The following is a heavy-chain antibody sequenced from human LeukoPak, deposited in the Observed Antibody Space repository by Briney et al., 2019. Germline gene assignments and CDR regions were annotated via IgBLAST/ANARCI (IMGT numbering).Heavy chain of an antibody. D-gene: IGHD2-15*01. CDR1: GGSISSSNW. CDR2: IYHSGST. Sequence: PSETLSLTCAVSGGSISSSNWWSWVRQPPGKGLEWIGEIYHSGSTNYNPSLKSRVTISVDKSKNQFSLKLSSVTAADTAVYYCARGLAYCSGGSCPRAFWFDPWGRGTLVTVSS. J-gene: IGHJ5*02. V-gene: IGHV4-4*02. CDR3: ARGLAYCSGGSCPRAFWFDP.